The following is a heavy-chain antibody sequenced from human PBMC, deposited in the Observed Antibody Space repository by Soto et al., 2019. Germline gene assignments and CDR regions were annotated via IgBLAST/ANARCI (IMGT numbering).Heavy chain of an antibody. CDR2: INPNSGGT. Sequence: ASVKVSCKTSGYSFAGHYLHWVRQAPGQGLDWMGWINPNSGGTIYAQRFQGRVTMTRDTSISTAYMVLTSLRPDDTAVYYCARDSHYDILTGYSRNAFDMWGRGTVLTVSS. V-gene: IGHV1-2*02. D-gene: IGHD3-9*01. CDR1: GYSFAGHY. CDR3: ARDSHYDILTGYSRNAFDM. J-gene: IGHJ3*02.